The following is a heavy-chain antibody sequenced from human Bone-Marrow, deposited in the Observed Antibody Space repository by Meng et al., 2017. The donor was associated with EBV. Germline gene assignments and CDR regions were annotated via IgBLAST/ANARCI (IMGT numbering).Heavy chain of an antibody. CDR3: ASGVEMATIGAEYFQH. V-gene: IGHV1-46*01. J-gene: IGHJ1*01. Sequence: GRLVQLGAGGKKPGSSVRVSCKASGYTFTSYYMHWVRQAPGQGLEWMGIINPSGGSTSYAQKFQGRVTMTRDTSTSTVYMELSSLRSEDTAVYYCASGVEMATIGAEYFQHWGQGTLVTVSS. CDR2: INPSGGST. D-gene: IGHD5-24*01. CDR1: GYTFTSYY.